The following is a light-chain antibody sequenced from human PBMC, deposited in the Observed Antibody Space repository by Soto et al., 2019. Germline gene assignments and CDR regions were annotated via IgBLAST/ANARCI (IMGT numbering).Light chain of an antibody. CDR3: QQSHSSPLS. CDR2: TAS. V-gene: IGKV1-39*01. CDR1: QSISRN. J-gene: IGKJ4*01. Sequence: IQMTQSPSSQSASVGDRVTITCRASQSISRNLNWYQQKPGKAPELLIYTASNLQSGVPSRFSGSGSGTDFALTSSSLQPEDSAVYYCQQSHSSPLSFGGGTKVEFK.